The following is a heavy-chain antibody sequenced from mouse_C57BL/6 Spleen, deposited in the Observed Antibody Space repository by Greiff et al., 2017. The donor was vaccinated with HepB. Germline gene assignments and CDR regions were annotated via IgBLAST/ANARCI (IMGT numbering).Heavy chain of an antibody. V-gene: IGHV2-2*01. J-gene: IGHJ4*01. Sequence: VQRVESGPGLVQPSQSLSITCTVSGFSLTSYGVHWVRQSPGKGLEWLGVIWSGGSTDYNAAFISRLSISKDNSKSQVFFKMNSLQADDTAIYYCARYDYDGALYAMDYWGQGTSVTVSS. CDR2: IWSGGST. D-gene: IGHD2-4*01. CDR1: GFSLTSYG. CDR3: ARYDYDGALYAMDY.